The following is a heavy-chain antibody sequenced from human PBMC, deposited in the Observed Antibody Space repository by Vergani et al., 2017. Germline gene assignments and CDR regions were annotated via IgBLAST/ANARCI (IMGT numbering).Heavy chain of an antibody. D-gene: IGHD2-15*01. CDR2: IWYDGSNK. CDR1: GFTFSSYG. V-gene: IGHV3-30*02. CDR3: AKDYRYCSGGSCPTRYYFDY. J-gene: IGHJ4*02. Sequence: VQLLESGGGLVQPGGSLRLSCAASGFTFSSYGMHWVRQAPGKGLEWVAVIWYDGSNKYYADSVKGRFTISRDNSKNTLYLQMNSLRAEDTAVYYCAKDYRYCSGGSCPTRYYFDYWGQGTLVTVSS.